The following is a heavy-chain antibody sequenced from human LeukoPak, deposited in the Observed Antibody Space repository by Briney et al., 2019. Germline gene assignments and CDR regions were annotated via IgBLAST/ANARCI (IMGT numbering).Heavy chain of an antibody. CDR2: VSGSGSTV. Sequence: GGSLRLSCAASGFTFSDHIMNWVRQLPGKRLEWVAYVSGSGSTVYYADSVKGRFTISRDNGKSLLYLQMNSLRVEDTALYYCVRQFASWGQGTLVTVSS. J-gene: IGHJ4*02. CDR3: VRQFAS. V-gene: IGHV3-48*01. CDR1: GFTFSDHI.